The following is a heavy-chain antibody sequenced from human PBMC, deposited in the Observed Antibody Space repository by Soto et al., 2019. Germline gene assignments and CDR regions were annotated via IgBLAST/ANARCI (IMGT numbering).Heavy chain of an antibody. Sequence: EVQLLESGGGLVQPGGSLRLSCAASGFTFSSYAMSWVRQAPGKGLEWVSAISGSGGSTYYADSVKGRFTISRDNSKNTLYLQMNSLRAEDTAVYYCARGVVQQLAPFDYWGQGTLVTVSS. V-gene: IGHV3-23*01. CDR3: ARGVVQQLAPFDY. D-gene: IGHD6-13*01. CDR2: ISGSGGST. J-gene: IGHJ4*02. CDR1: GFTFSSYA.